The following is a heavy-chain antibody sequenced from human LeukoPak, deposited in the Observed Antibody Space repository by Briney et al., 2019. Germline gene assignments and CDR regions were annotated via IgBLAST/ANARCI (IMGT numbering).Heavy chain of an antibody. CDR3: ARDRVTGTGIAFDI. CDR2: IYYSGST. CDR1: GGSISSSSYY. V-gene: IGHV4-39*02. D-gene: IGHD1-20*01. Sequence: SETLSLTCTVSGGSISSSSYYWGWIRQPPGKGLEWIGSIYYSGSTYYNPSLKSRVTISVDTSKNQFSLKLSSVTAADTAVYYCARDRVTGTGIAFDIWGQGTMVTVSS. J-gene: IGHJ3*02.